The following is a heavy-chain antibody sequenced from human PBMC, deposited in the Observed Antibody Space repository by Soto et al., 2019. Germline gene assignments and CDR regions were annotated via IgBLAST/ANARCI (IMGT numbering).Heavy chain of an antibody. CDR2: FDREDGET. Sequence: ASVKVSCKVSGYTLTQLSMHWVRQAPGKGLEWMGGFDREDGETIYAQKFQGRVTMTEDTSTGTAYMELSSLRSDDTAVYFCASDRVGAPSHYFDYWGQGTLVTVSS. J-gene: IGHJ4*02. D-gene: IGHD1-26*01. V-gene: IGHV1-24*01. CDR1: GYTLTQLS. CDR3: ASDRVGAPSHYFDY.